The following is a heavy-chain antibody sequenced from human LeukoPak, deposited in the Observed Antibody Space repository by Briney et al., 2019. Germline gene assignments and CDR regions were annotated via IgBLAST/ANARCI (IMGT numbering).Heavy chain of an antibody. J-gene: IGHJ4*02. V-gene: IGHV1-2*02. CDR3: ARGGWWELLPGRDYCDH. D-gene: IGHD1-26*01. CDR2: INPKSGAT. Sequence: ASVKVSCKASGYTFTDYYIHWVRQAPGQGLDWMGWINPKSGATKSAKKFQGRVTVTRDSSTSTVYLELSSLTSDDTAVYYCARGGWWELLPGRDYCDHWGQGTLVPVSS. CDR1: GYTFTDYY.